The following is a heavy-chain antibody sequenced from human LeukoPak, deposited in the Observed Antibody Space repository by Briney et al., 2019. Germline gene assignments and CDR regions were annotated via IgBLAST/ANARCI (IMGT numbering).Heavy chain of an antibody. CDR2: IRQDGSEK. Sequence: GGSLRLSCAASGFTFSGYWMTWVRQAPGKGLEWVANIRQDGSEKYYVDSVKGRFTISRDNAKNSVYLQMNSLRAEDTAVYYCARISCSRSSCYGVYDYWGQGSLVTVSS. V-gene: IGHV3-7*01. J-gene: IGHJ4*02. D-gene: IGHD2-15*01. CDR1: GFTFSGYW. CDR3: ARISCSRSSCYGVYDY.